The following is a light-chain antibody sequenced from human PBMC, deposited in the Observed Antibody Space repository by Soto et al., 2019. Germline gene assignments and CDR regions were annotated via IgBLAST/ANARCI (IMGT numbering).Light chain of an antibody. Sequence: DIQMTQSPSTLSGSVGDRVTITCRASQTISSLLAWYQQKPGKAPKLLIYKASTLKSGVPSRFSGSGSGTEFTLTISSLQPDDFATYYCQHYNSYSEAFCQGTKVQLK. J-gene: IGKJ1*01. V-gene: IGKV1-5*03. CDR2: KAS. CDR1: QTISSL. CDR3: QHYNSYSEA.